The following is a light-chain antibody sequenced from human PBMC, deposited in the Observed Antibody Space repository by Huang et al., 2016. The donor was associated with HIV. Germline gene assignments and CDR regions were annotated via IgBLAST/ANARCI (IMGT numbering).Light chain of an antibody. V-gene: IGKV3-20*01. CDR1: QSINNNY. J-gene: IGKJ1*01. CDR2: GSS. Sequence: EIVLTQSPGILSLSPGERATLSCRSSQSINNNYLAWYQQRPGQAPRLLLFGSSSRATVIPDRFSGSGSGTDFTLTISRLESEDFAVYYCQQYAGPPWTFGQGTMVEIK. CDR3: QQYAGPPWT.